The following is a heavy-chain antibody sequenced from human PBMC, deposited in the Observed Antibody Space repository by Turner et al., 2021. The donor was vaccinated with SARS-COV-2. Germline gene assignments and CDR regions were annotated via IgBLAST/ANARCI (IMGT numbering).Heavy chain of an antibody. D-gene: IGHD1-26*01. CDR1: GFTVSSNY. V-gene: IGHV3-66*02. Sequence: EVQLVESGGGFVQPGGSLRLSCAASGFTVSSNYMRWVRQAQGKGLEWVSVIYSGGSTYYADSVKGRFTISRDNSKNTLYLQMNSLRAEDTAVYYCATDLKGGRGPWGQGTLVTVSS. J-gene: IGHJ5*02. CDR3: ATDLKGGRGP. CDR2: IYSGGST.